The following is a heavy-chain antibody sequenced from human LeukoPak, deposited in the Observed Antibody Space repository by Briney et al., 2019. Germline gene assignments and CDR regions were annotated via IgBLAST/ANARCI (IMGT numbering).Heavy chain of an antibody. CDR1: ASIIRVD. CDR2: IYYSGNT. J-gene: IGHJ4*02. CDR3: ASHYHIPGYHQLKS. V-gene: IGHV4-59*05. D-gene: IGHD3-9*01. Sequence: KTSETLSPTSALSVASIIRVDGTTMRQPPGKGLEWIGSIYYSGNTYYNPSLKSRVTISVDTSKNQFSLKLSSVTAADTAVYYCASHYHIPGYHQLKSGGQETLVTVSS.